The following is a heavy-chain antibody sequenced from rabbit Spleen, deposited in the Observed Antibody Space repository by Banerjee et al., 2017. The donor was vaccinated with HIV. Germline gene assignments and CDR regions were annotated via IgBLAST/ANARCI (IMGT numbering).Heavy chain of an antibody. CDR2: IAGSSSGFT. D-gene: IGHD7-1*01. Sequence: QSLEESGGGLVQPEGPLTLTCKASGFSFSSSDYICWVRQVPGKGLEWISCIAGSSSGFTYSATWATGRFTISKTSSTTVTLQMTSLTVADTATYFCARDTGTSFSSYGMDLWGPGTLVTVS. V-gene: IGHV1S40*01. J-gene: IGHJ6*01. CDR3: ARDTGTSFSSYGMDL. CDR1: GFSFSSSDY.